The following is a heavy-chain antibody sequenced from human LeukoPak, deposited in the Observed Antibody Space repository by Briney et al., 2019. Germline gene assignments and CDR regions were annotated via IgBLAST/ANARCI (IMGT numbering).Heavy chain of an antibody. J-gene: IGHJ4*02. V-gene: IGHV3-48*02. CDR2: ISSGSSTK. CDR1: GFTLSSYS. D-gene: IGHD3-3*01. Sequence: PGGSLRLSCAASGFTLSSYSMNWVRQARGKGLEWVSSISSGSSTKYYADSVKGRFTISRDNAKNSLFLQMNSLRDEDTAVYYCARDVREWGGYYFDYWGQGTPVTVSS. CDR3: ARDVREWGGYYFDY.